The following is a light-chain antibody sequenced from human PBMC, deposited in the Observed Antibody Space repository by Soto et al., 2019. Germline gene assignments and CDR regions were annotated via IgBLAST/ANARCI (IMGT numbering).Light chain of an antibody. V-gene: IGLV2-14*01. CDR1: SSDVGGYNY. Sequence: QSALTQPASVSGSPGQSITISCTGTSSDVGGYNYVSWYQQHPGKAPKLMIYDVSNRPSWVSNRFSGSKSGNTASLTISGLQAEDEPDYYCSSYTSSSTLVVFGGGTKLTVL. CDR2: DVS. CDR3: SSYTSSSTLVV. J-gene: IGLJ2*01.